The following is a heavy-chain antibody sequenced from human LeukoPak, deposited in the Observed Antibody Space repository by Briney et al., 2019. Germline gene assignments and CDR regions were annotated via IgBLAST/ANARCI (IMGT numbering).Heavy chain of an antibody. V-gene: IGHV3-30*04. D-gene: IGHD3-10*01. CDR2: ISYNGNKK. CDR3: TRFGDYGEY. J-gene: IGHJ4*02. CDR1: GFIFSSYA. Sequence: QPGGSLRLSCAASGFIFSSYAMHWVRQAPGKGLEWVAVISYNGNKKDYVDSVKGRFTISRDNSKNTLYLQMNSLRAEDSALYYCTRFGDYGEYWGQGTLVTVSS.